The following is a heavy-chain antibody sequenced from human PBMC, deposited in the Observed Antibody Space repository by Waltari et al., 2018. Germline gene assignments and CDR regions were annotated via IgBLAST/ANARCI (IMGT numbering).Heavy chain of an antibody. V-gene: IGHV1-2*06. J-gene: IGHJ3*02. CDR2: INPNSGGT. CDR3: ASLYDSSGYYVDAFDI. Sequence: QVQLVQSGAEVKKPGASVKVSCKASGYTFTGYYMHWVRQAPGQGLEWMGRINPNSGGTNYAQKFQGRVTMTRDTSISTAYMELSRLRSDDTAVYYCASLYDSSGYYVDAFDIWGQGTMVTVSS. D-gene: IGHD3-22*01. CDR1: GYTFTGYY.